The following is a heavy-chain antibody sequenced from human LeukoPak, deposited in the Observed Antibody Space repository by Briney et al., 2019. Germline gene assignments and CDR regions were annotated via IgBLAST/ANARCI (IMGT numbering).Heavy chain of an antibody. V-gene: IGHV4-59*01. CDR3: ARDLGRYYDSSGYYSQNWYFDL. D-gene: IGHD3-22*01. CDR2: IYYTGTT. Sequence: SETLSLTCTISGDSTNTFFWSWIRQPPGKGLEWIGYIYYTGTTNYNPSLKSRVTISVDTSKNQFSLKLSSVTAADTAVYYCARDLGRYYDSSGYYSQNWYFDLWGRGTLVTVSS. CDR1: GDSTNTFF. J-gene: IGHJ2*01.